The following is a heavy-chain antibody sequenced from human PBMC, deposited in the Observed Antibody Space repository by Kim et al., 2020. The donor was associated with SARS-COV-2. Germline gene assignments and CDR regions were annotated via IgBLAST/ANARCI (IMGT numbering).Heavy chain of an antibody. D-gene: IGHD3-9*01. J-gene: IGHJ3*02. V-gene: IGHV4-31*02. Sequence: SLKSRVTISVDTSKNQFSLKLSSVTAADTAVYYCARDSYDILTGRDAFDIWGQGTMVTVSS. CDR3: ARDSYDILTGRDAFDI.